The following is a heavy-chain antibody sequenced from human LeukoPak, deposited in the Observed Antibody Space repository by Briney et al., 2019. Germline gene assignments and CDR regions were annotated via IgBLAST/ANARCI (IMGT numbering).Heavy chain of an antibody. J-gene: IGHJ4*02. V-gene: IGHV3-53*01. CDR2: IYSGGST. CDR1: GFTVSSNY. CDR3: ARDSPKGPFDY. Sequence: GGSLRLSCAASGFTVSSNYMSWVRQAPGKGLEWVSVIYSGGSTYYADSVKGRFTISRDNSKNTLYLQMNSLRAEDTAVYYCARDSPKGPFDYWGQGTLVTVSS.